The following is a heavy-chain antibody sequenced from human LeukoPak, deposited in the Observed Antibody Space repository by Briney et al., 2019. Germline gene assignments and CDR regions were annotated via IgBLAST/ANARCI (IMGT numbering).Heavy chain of an antibody. CDR1: GFTFSSYA. D-gene: IGHD3-22*01. CDR2: ISGSGGST. Sequence: PGGSLGLSCAASGFTFSSYAMSWVRQAPGRGLEWVSTISGSGGSTCYADSVKGRFTISRDNSKNTLYLQMNSLRAEDTAVYYCAKTVYYYDTSGYEDYWGQGTLVTVSS. V-gene: IGHV3-23*01. CDR3: AKTVYYYDTSGYEDY. J-gene: IGHJ4*02.